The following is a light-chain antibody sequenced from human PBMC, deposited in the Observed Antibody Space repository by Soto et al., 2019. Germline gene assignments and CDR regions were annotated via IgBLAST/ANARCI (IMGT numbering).Light chain of an antibody. CDR2: GAS. J-gene: IGKJ4*01. CDR1: QSVSSSY. CDR3: QQYGSSPLT. Sequence: EIVLTQSPGTLSLSPGERATLSCRASQSVSSSYLAWYQQKPGQAPRLLIYGASSRATRIPDRFSGGGSGTDFTLTISRLEPEDFAVYYCQQYGSSPLTCGGGTKVEIK. V-gene: IGKV3-20*01.